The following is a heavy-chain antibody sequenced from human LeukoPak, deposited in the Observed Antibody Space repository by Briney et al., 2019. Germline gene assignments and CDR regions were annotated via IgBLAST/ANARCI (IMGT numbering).Heavy chain of an antibody. D-gene: IGHD3-22*01. Sequence: ASVKVSCKASGYTFTRHYTQWAPQAPGQGLEWMGIINPSGGSTKYAQKFQGRFTMTRDTSTSTVYMEVSSLTSEDTAVYYCAREGTYESSGYYIDYWGQGTLVTVSS. CDR2: INPSGGST. CDR3: AREGTYESSGYYIDY. V-gene: IGHV1-46*01. J-gene: IGHJ4*02. CDR1: GYTFTRHY.